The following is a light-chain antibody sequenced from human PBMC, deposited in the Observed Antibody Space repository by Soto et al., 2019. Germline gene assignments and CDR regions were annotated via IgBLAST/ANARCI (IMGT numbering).Light chain of an antibody. V-gene: IGKV3-20*01. CDR2: GAS. Sequence: IRLTQSPCTLSLSPGERATLSCRASQSVSSSYLAWYQQKPGQAPRLLIYGASSRATGIPDRFSGSGSGTDFTLTISRLEPEDFAVYYCQQYGTSPWAFGQGTKVDVK. CDR3: QQYGTSPWA. CDR1: QSVSSSY. J-gene: IGKJ1*01.